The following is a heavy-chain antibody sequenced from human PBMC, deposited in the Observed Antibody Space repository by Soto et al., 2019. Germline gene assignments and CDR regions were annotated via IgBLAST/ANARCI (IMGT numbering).Heavy chain of an antibody. J-gene: IGHJ6*02. CDR1: GGTFSSYA. V-gene: IGHV1-69*13. CDR2: IIPIFGTA. D-gene: IGHD6-6*01. CDR3: ARYSSSPTAHYYYGMDV. Sequence: SVKVSCKASGGTFSSYAISCVRQEPGQGLEWMGGIIPIFGTANYAQKFQGRVTITADESTSTAYMELSSLRSEDTAVYYCARYSSSPTAHYYYGMDVWGQGTTVTVSS.